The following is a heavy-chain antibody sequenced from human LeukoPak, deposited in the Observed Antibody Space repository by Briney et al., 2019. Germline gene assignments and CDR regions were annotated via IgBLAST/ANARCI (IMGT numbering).Heavy chain of an antibody. J-gene: IGHJ4*02. V-gene: IGHV3-30*09. CDR1: GFNFSNNL. CDR2: SSFERTKK. CDR3: ARVGNSSGWHDAFGYFDS. D-gene: IGHD6-19*01. Sequence: PGRSLRLSCAASGFNFSNNLLHWVRQAPGKGLEWVAVSSFERTKKYYADSVKGRFVISGDNSKNTLYLQMNSLRAEDTAAYYCARVGNSSGWHDAFGYFDSWGQGVLVTVSS.